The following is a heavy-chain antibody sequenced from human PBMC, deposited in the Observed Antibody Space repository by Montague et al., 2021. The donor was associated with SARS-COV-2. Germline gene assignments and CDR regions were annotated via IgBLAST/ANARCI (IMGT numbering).Heavy chain of an antibody. D-gene: IGHD3-9*01. CDR1: GFSLSTSGMC. J-gene: IGHJ4*02. Sequence: PALVKPTQTLTLTCTFSGFSLSTSGMCVSWIRQPPGKALEWLALIDWDDDKYYSTSLKTRLTISKDTSKNQVVLTMTNMDPVDTATYYCARIPYDILTGYYSGFVYWGQGTLVTVSS. CDR2: IDWDDDK. V-gene: IGHV2-70*01. CDR3: ARIPYDILTGYYSGFVY.